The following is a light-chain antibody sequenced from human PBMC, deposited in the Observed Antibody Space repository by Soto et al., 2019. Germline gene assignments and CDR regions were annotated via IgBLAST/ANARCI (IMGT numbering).Light chain of an antibody. J-gene: IGKJ5*01. CDR1: QNIINY. V-gene: IGKV1-39*01. CDR3: QHSYNAPIT. Sequence: DIQMTQSPSSLSASVGDRVTITCRASQNIINYLNWYQQKPGKAPQLLIYVASRLESGVPSRFSGSGSGTDFTLTISSLQPEDFATYYCQHSYNAPITFGQGTRLYI. CDR2: VAS.